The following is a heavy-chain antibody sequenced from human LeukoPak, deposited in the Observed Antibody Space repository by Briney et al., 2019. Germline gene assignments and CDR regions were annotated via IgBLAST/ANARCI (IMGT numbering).Heavy chain of an antibody. Sequence: KPSETLSLTCAVSGYSISSGYYWGWIRQPPGKGLEWIGSIYHSGSTCYNPSLKSRVTISVDTSKNQFSLKLSSVTAADTAVYYCARALYSNFLFYYWGQGTLVTVSS. J-gene: IGHJ4*02. CDR3: ARALYSNFLFYY. CDR1: GYSISSGYY. V-gene: IGHV4-38-2*01. D-gene: IGHD4-11*01. CDR2: IYHSGST.